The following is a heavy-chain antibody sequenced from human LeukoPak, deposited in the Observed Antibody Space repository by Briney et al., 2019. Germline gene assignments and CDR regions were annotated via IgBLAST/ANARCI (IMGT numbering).Heavy chain of an antibody. V-gene: IGHV4-34*01. J-gene: IGHJ4*02. CDR3: ARGKGSVVPAAWFDY. CDR1: GGSFSGYY. CDR2: INHSGST. D-gene: IGHD2-2*01. Sequence: SETLSLTCAVYGGSFSGYYWSWIRQPPGKGLEWIGEINHSGSTNYNPSLKSRVTISVDTSKNQFSLKLSSVTAADTAVYYCARGKGSVVPAAWFDYWGQGTLVTVSS.